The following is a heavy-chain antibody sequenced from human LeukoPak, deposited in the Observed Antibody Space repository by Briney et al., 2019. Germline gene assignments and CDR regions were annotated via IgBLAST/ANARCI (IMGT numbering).Heavy chain of an antibody. CDR2: IRSKAYGGKT. D-gene: IGHD3-16*02. CDR1: GFTFGDYA. Sequence: GGSLRLSCTASGFTFGDYAMSWVRQAPGKGLEWVGFIRSKAYGGKTEYAASVKGRFTVSRDDSKSIAYLQMNSLKTEDTAVYYCTRCHDYVWGSYRPFDYWGQGTLVTVSS. V-gene: IGHV3-49*04. J-gene: IGHJ4*02. CDR3: TRCHDYVWGSYRPFDY.